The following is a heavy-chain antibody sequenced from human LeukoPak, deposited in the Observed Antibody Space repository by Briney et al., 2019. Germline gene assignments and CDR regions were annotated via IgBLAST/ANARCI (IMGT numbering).Heavy chain of an antibody. CDR1: GGSITSGRYY. V-gene: IGHV4-61*02. J-gene: IGHJ6*03. Sequence: SETLSLTCSVSGGSITSGRYYWTWIRQPAGKGLEWIGRLYTNDNINYDPSLESRVSISVDTSKSQFYLQLTSVTAADTAVYFCARGVVTDDYYMDVWGKGITVIVSS. D-gene: IGHD2-21*02. CDR2: LYTNDNI. CDR3: ARGVVTDDYYMDV.